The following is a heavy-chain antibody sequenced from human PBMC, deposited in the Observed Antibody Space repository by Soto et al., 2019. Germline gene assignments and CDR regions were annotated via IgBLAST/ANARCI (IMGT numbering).Heavy chain of an antibody. CDR3: ARAHYYDSSGYYPNFDY. CDR1: GYTFTSYD. Sequence: ASVKVSCKASGYTFTSYDINWVRQATGQGLEWMGWMNPNSGNTGYAQKFQGRVTMTRNTSISTAYMELGSLRSEDTAVYYCARAHYYDSSGYYPNFDYWGQGTLVTVSS. CDR2: MNPNSGNT. V-gene: IGHV1-8*01. D-gene: IGHD3-22*01. J-gene: IGHJ4*02.